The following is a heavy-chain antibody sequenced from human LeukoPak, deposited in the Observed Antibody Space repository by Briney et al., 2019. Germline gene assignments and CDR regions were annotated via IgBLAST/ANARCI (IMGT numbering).Heavy chain of an antibody. Sequence: ASVKVSCKASGYTFTSYDINWVRQATGQGLEWMGWMNPNSSSTGYAQKFQGRVTITRNTSISTAYTELSGLRSEDTAVYYCARGRSTGYPYYFEYWGQGTLVTVSS. CDR1: GYTFTSYD. D-gene: IGHD5-12*01. V-gene: IGHV1-8*03. CDR2: MNPNSSST. CDR3: ARGRSTGYPYYFEY. J-gene: IGHJ4*02.